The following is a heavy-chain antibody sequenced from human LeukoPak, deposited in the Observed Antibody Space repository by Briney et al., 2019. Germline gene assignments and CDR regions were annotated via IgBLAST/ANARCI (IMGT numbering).Heavy chain of an antibody. CDR3: ASSYGSGKRSYYYYMDV. CDR2: IYTSGST. CDR1: GGSISSGSYY. V-gene: IGHV4-61*02. J-gene: IGHJ6*03. D-gene: IGHD3-10*01. Sequence: SETLPLTCTVSGGSISSGSYYWSWIRQPAGKGLEWIGRIYTSGSTNYNPSLKSRVTISVDTSKNQFSLKLSSVTAADTAVYYCASSYGSGKRSYYYYMDVWGKGTTVTISS.